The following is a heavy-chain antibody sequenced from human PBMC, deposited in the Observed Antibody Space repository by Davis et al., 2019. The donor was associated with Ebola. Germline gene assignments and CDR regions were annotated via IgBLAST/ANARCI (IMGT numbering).Heavy chain of an antibody. CDR1: GGSISNYY. D-gene: IGHD5-18*01. Sequence: GSLRLSCTVSGGSISNYYWSWIRQPPGKGLEWIGYTYYSWSTHYNPSLKSRVTISGDTSRNQFSLKLSSVTAADTAVYYCARVASYGDYFDYWGLGTLVTVSS. CDR3: ARVASYGDYFDY. V-gene: IGHV4-59*12. CDR2: TYYSWST. J-gene: IGHJ4*02.